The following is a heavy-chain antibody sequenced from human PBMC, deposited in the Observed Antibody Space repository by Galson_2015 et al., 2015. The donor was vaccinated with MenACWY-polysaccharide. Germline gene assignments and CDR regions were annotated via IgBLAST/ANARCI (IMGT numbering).Heavy chain of an antibody. CDR2: IMQDGTEK. D-gene: IGHD2-8*01. J-gene: IGHJ4*02. CDR1: GFTFSRYW. CDR3: ARDCYGAPPHAQNDAFDY. V-gene: IGHV3-7*01. Sequence: SLRLSCAASGFTFSRYWMSWVRQAPGKGLEWVANIMQDGTEKNYVDSVKGRFTISRDNAKNSLYLQMNNLRAEDTAVYYCARDCYGAPPHAQNDAFDYWGQGTLVTVSS.